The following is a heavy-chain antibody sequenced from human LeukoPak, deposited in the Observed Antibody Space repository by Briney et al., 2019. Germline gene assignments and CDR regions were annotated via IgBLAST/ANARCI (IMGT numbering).Heavy chain of an antibody. CDR2: INPHSGGT. CDR3: SRGGLAVADSYYYYYQMDV. Sequence: GASVKVSCKASGYTFTSYGISWVRQAPGQGLEWMGWINPHSGGTNYAQKFQGRVTMTRDTSVSTAYMELTRLRSDDTAVYYCSRGGLAVADSYYYYYQMDVWGKGTTVTISS. V-gene: IGHV1-2*02. J-gene: IGHJ6*03. D-gene: IGHD6-19*01. CDR1: GYTFTSYG.